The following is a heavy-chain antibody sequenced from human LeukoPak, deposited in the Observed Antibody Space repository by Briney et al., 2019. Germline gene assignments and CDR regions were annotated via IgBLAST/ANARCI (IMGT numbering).Heavy chain of an antibody. V-gene: IGHV7-4-1*02. Sequence: ASVKVSCKASGYTFTSYAMNWVRQAPGQGLQWMGWINTNTGNPTYAQGFTGRFVFSLDTSVSTAYLQISSLKAEDTAVYYCARELRSDFWSCSPRGMDVWGLGTTVTVSS. D-gene: IGHD3-3*01. CDR3: ARELRSDFWSCSPRGMDV. CDR1: GYTFTSYA. J-gene: IGHJ6*02. CDR2: INTNTGNP.